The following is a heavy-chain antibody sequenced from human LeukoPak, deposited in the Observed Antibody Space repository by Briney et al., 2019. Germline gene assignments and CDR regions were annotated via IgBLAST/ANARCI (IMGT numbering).Heavy chain of an antibody. CDR3: ARDWDSSGYPEVSYFDY. Sequence: GASVKVSCKASGYTFTSYGISWVRQAPGQGLEWMGWISAYNGNTNYAQKLQGRVTMTTDTSTSTAYMELRSLRSDDTAVYYCARDWDSSGYPEVSYFDYWGQGTLVTASS. CDR1: GYTFTSYG. V-gene: IGHV1-18*01. J-gene: IGHJ4*02. D-gene: IGHD3-22*01. CDR2: ISAYNGNT.